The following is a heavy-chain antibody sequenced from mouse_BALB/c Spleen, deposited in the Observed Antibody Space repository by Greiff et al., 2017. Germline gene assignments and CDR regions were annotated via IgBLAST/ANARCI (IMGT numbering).Heavy chain of an antibody. CDR1: GFTFSSFG. CDR3: ARTGAGAMDD. Sequence: EVQLVESGGGLVQPGGSRKLSCAASGFTFSSFGMHWVRQAPETGLEWVAYISSGSSTIYYADTVKGRFTISRDNPKNTLFLQMTRLRSEDTAMYYCARTGAGAMDDWGQGTSVTVSS. J-gene: IGHJ4*01. V-gene: IGHV5-17*02. CDR2: ISSGSSTI.